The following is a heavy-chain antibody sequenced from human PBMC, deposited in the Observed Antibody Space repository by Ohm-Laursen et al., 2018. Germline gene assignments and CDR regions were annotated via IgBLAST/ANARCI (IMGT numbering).Heavy chain of an antibody. J-gene: IGHJ6*02. CDR1: GFTFSSYE. CDR3: ARARSVVPGRGGMDV. Sequence: SLRLSCAAPGFTFSSYEMNWVRQAPGKGLEWVSYISSSGSTIYYADSVKGRFTISRDNAKNSLYLQMNSLRAEDTAVYYCARARSVVPGRGGMDVWGQGTTVTVSS. V-gene: IGHV3-48*03. D-gene: IGHD2-2*01. CDR2: ISSSGSTI.